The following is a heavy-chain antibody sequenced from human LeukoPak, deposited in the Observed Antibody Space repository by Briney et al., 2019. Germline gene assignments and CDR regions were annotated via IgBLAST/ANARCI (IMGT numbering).Heavy chain of an antibody. CDR1: GFTFSTYA. V-gene: IGHV3-64D*06. J-gene: IGHJ4*02. CDR2: ISSNGGST. Sequence: GGSLRLSCSASGFTFSTYAIHWVRQAPGKGLEYVSAISSNGGSTYYADSVKGRFTISRDNSKNTLYLQMSSLRAEDTAVYYCVKDRVCSSTSCALFEYWGQGTLVTVSS. D-gene: IGHD2-2*01. CDR3: VKDRVCSSTSCALFEY.